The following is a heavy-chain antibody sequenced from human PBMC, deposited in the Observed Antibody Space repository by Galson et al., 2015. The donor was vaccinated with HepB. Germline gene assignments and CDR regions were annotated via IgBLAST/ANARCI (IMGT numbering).Heavy chain of an antibody. CDR3: AKGVVDYYYYYYGMDV. Sequence: SLRLSCAASGFTFSSYGMHWVRQAPGKGLEWVAVISYDGSNKYYADSVKGRFTISRDNSKNTLYLQMNSLRAEDTAVYYCAKGVVDYYYYYYGMDVWGQGTTVTVSS. CDR2: ISYDGSNK. J-gene: IGHJ6*02. V-gene: IGHV3-30*18. D-gene: IGHD3-3*01. CDR1: GFTFSSYG.